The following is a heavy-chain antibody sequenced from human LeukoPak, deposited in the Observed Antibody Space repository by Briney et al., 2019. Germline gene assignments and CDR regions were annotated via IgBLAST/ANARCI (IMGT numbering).Heavy chain of an antibody. Sequence: PGGSLRLSCAASGLNFSVYYMTWIRQAPGNGLEWLSHISKSGTTLYYADSVKGRFTISRDNAKNSLYLHMNSLRAEDTAVYYCAAGVALDYWGQGALVTVSS. D-gene: IGHD3-3*01. CDR1: GLNFSVYY. CDR2: ISKSGTTL. CDR3: AAGVALDY. J-gene: IGHJ4*02. V-gene: IGHV3-11*01.